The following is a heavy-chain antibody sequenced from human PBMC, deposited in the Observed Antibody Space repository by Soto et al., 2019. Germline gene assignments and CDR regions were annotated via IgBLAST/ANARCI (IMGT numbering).Heavy chain of an antibody. J-gene: IGHJ4*02. CDR3: AREEDSSSWYHY. D-gene: IGHD6-13*01. CDR2: ISYDGSNK. CDR1: GFTFSSYA. Sequence: QVELVESGGGVVQPGRSLRLSCAASGFTFSSYAMHWVRQAPGKGLEWVAVISYDGSNKYYADSVKGRFTISRDNSKNTLYLQMNSLRAEDTAVYYCAREEDSSSWYHYWGQGTLVTVSS. V-gene: IGHV3-30-3*01.